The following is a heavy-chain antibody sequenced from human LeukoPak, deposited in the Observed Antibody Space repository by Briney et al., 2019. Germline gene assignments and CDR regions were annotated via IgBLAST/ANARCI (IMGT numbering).Heavy chain of an antibody. D-gene: IGHD1-26*01. Sequence: ASVKVSCKASGYTFTGYYIHWVRQAPGQGLEWMGWINPNSGGTNYAQKFQGRVTMTRDTSISTAYMELSRLRSDDTAVYYCARDTVGSNSGSSWGQGTLVTVSS. V-gene: IGHV1-2*02. J-gene: IGHJ5*02. CDR1: GYTFTGYY. CDR2: INPNSGGT. CDR3: ARDTVGSNSGSS.